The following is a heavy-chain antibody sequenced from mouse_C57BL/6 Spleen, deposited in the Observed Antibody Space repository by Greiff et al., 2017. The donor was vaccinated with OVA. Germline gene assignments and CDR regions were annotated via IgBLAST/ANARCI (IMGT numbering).Heavy chain of an antibody. CDR1: GYAFSSYW. D-gene: IGHD2-4*01. J-gene: IGHJ4*01. CDR3: ARDYDYDAGYYYAMDY. V-gene: IGHV1-80*01. Sequence: QVQLQQSGAELVKPGASVKISCKASGYAFSSYWMNWVKQRPGKGLEWIGQIYPGDGDTNYNGKFKGKATLTADKSSSTAYMQLSSLTSEDSAVYCCARDYDYDAGYYYAMDYWGQGTSVTVSS. CDR2: IYPGDGDT.